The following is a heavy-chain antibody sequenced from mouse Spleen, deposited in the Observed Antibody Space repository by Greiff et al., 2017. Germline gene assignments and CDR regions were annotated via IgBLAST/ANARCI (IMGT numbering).Heavy chain of an antibody. CDR2: IDPSDSYT. V-gene: IGHV1-50*01. Sequence: QVQLQQPGAELVKPGASVKLSCKASGYTFTSYWMQWVKQRPGQGLKWIGEIDPSDSYTNYNQKFKGKATLTVDTSSSTAYMQLSSLTSEDSAVYYCASTGNPFDYWGQGTTLTVSS. D-gene: IGHD2-1*01. CDR1: GYTFTSYW. J-gene: IGHJ2*01. CDR3: ASTGNPFDY.